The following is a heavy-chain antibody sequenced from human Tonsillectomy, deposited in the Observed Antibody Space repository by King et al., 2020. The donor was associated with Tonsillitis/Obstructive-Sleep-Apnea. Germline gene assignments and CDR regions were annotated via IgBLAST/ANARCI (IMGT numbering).Heavy chain of an antibody. CDR2: IDCEDDK. V-gene: IGHV2-70*16. D-gene: IGHD2-21*01. J-gene: IGHJ6*03. CDR3: ARNSDCYSDYYMDV. Sequence: VTLKESGPVLVKPTQTLTLTCTFSVCSLRTSRLCLGWILHPPVKALEWLAAIDCEDDKFYSTSLKTKLTISKSTPKNQVVLIMSNMDPLDTATYYCARNSDCYSDYYMDVWGKGTTVTVSS. CDR1: VCSLRTSRLC.